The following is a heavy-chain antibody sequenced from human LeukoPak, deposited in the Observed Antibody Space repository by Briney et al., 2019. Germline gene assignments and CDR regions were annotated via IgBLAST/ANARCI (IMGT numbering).Heavy chain of an antibody. V-gene: IGHV4-39*07. Sequence: PSETLSLTCTVSGGSISSSSYYWGWIRQPPGKGLEWIGSFYYSGSTYYNPSLKSRVTISVDTSKNQFSLKLRSVTAADTAVYYCARSSRRNSLRAFGVVTKDQYYFDSWGQGTLVTVSS. CDR1: GGSISSSSYY. CDR3: ARSSRRNSLRAFGVVTKDQYYFDS. D-gene: IGHD3-3*01. J-gene: IGHJ4*02. CDR2: FYYSGST.